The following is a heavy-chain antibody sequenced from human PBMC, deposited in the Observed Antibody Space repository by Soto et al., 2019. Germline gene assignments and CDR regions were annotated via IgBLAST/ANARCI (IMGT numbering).Heavy chain of an antibody. CDR3: VVESNYDFWKWADY. V-gene: IGHV3-23*01. Sequence: PGGSLRLSCAASGFTFSSYAMSWVRQAPGTRLEWVSAISGSGGSTYYADSVKGRFTISRDNSKNTLYLQMNSLRAEDTAVYYCVVESNYDFWKWADYWGQGTLVTVSS. D-gene: IGHD3-3*01. CDR1: GFTFSSYA. CDR2: ISGSGGST. J-gene: IGHJ4*02.